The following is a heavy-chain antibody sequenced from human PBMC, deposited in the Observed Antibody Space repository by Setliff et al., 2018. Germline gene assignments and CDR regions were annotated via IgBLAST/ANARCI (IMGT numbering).Heavy chain of an antibody. V-gene: IGHV4-31*03. CDR2: IYYSGST. CDR3: ARVVSDYDFWSGYYTGGYFDY. CDR1: GGSISSGGYY. Sequence: SETLSLTCTVSGGSISSGGYYWSWIRQHPGKGLEWIGYIYYSGSTYYNPSLKSRVTISVDTSKNQFSLKLSSVTAADTAVYYCARVVSDYDFWSGYYTGGYFDYGAREPWSPSPQ. D-gene: IGHD3-3*01. J-gene: IGHJ4*02.